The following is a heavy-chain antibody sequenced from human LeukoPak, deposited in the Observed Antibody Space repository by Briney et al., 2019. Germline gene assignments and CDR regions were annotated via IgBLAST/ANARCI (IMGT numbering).Heavy chain of an antibody. V-gene: IGHV3-48*01. CDR2: ISSSSSTI. J-gene: IGHJ6*02. Sequence: GGSLRLSCAASGFTFSSYSMSWVRQAPGKGLEWVSYISSSSSTIYYADSVKGRFTISRDNAKNSLYLQMNSLRAEDTAVYYCARDPIPYCSGGSCYFPYYYGMDVWGQGTTVTVSS. CDR1: GFTFSSYS. D-gene: IGHD2-15*01. CDR3: ARDPIPYCSGGSCYFPYYYGMDV.